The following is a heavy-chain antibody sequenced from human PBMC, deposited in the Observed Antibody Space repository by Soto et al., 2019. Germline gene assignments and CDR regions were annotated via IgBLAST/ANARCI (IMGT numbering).Heavy chain of an antibody. J-gene: IGHJ4*02. CDR3: AREMTGYTPAY. V-gene: IGHV3-30-3*01. D-gene: IGHD1-1*01. CDR1: GFTFSNFA. Sequence: QVQLVESVGGVVQPGTSLRLSCATSGFTFSNFAMHWVRKAPGKGLEWVASITYDGSKKNYGESVRGRFTISRDDSKSTLFLQMDSLRTDDTAIYYCAREMTGYTPAYWGQGTLVTVSS. CDR2: ITYDGSKK.